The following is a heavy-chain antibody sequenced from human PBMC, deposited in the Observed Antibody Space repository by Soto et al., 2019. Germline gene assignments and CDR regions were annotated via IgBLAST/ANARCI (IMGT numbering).Heavy chain of an antibody. Sequence: QVQLVESGGGVVQPGRSLRLSCAASGFTFSSYAMHWVRQAPGKGLAWVAVISYDGSNKYYADSVKGRFTISRDNSKNTLYLQMNSLRAEDTAVYYCARVWRGYSYGYNEDINYYYYYGMDVWGQGTTVTVSS. V-gene: IGHV3-30-3*01. CDR3: ARVWRGYSYGYNEDINYYYYYGMDV. D-gene: IGHD5-18*01. CDR2: ISYDGSNK. CDR1: GFTFSSYA. J-gene: IGHJ6*02.